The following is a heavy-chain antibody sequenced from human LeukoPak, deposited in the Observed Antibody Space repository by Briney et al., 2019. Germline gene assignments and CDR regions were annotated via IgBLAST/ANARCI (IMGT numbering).Heavy chain of an antibody. CDR3: ARLRGVIRPARYYYYYGMDV. CDR2: IDWDDDK. V-gene: IGHV2-70*01. Sequence: ESGPALVKPTQTLTLTCTFSGFSLSTSGMCVSWIRQPPGKALEWLALIDWDDDKYYSTSLKTRLTISKDTSKNQVVLTMTNMDPVDTATYYCARLRGVIRPARYYYYYGMDVWGQGTTVTVSS. J-gene: IGHJ6*02. CDR1: GFSLSTSGMC. D-gene: IGHD3-10*01.